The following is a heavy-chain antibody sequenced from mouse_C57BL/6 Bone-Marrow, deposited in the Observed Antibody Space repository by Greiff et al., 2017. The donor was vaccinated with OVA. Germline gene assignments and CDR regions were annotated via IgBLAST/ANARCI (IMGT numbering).Heavy chain of an antibody. CDR3: ARFITTVAPGDY. J-gene: IGHJ2*01. V-gene: IGHV1-82*01. D-gene: IGHD1-1*01. CDR1: GYAFSSSW. CDR2: IYPGDGDT. Sequence: LEESGPELVKPGASVKISCKASGYAFSSSWMNWVKQRPGKGLEWIGRIYPGDGDTNYNGKFKGKATLTADKSSSTAYMQLSSLTSEDSAVYFCARFITTVAPGDYWGQGTTLTASS.